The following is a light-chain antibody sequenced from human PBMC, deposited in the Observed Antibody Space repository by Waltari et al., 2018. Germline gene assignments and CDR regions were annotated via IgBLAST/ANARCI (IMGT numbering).Light chain of an antibody. CDR3: QTGGHGTWV. J-gene: IGLJ3*02. V-gene: IGLV4-69*01. CDR2: VNSDGSH. CDR1: SGHSSNI. Sequence: QLVLTQSPSASASLGASVKLTCTLSSGHSSNIIAWHQQQPEKGPRYFMKVNSDGSHSKGDEIPDRFSGSSPGAERYLTISNLQSEDEADYFCQTGGHGTWVFGGGTKLTVL.